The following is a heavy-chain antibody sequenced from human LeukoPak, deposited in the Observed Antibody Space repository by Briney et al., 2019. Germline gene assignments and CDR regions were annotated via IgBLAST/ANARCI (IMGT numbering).Heavy chain of an antibody. Sequence: SAKVSFKASGGTFISYAISWVRQAPGQGLEWMGGIIPIFGTANYAQKFQGRVTITADESTSTAYMELSSLRSEDTAVYYCASGDIVVVPAAAGIKGWGQGTLVTVSS. CDR3: ASGDIVVVPAAAGIKG. CDR1: GGTFISYA. V-gene: IGHV1-69*13. D-gene: IGHD2-2*01. J-gene: IGHJ4*02. CDR2: IIPIFGTA.